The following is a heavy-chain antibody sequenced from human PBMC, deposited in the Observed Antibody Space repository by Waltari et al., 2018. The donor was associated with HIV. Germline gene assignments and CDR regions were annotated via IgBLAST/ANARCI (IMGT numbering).Heavy chain of an antibody. J-gene: IGHJ4*02. Sequence: TGYYMHWVRQAPGQGLQWMGWINPNSGTTNYAQNFQGRVTMTTDTSINTAYMELSRLRSDDTAMYYCARGYASTTLMIYYFDYWGQGTLVTVSS. V-gene: IGHV1-2*02. CDR1: TGYY. CDR2: INPNSGTT. CDR3: ARGYASTTLMIYYFDY. D-gene: IGHD2-8*01.